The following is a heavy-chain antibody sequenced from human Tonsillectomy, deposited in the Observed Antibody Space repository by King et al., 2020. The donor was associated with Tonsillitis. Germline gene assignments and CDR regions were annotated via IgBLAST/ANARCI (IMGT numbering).Heavy chain of an antibody. CDR1: GFTFSSYG. Sequence: VQLVESGGRVVQPGRSLRLSCAASGFTFSSYGMHWVRQAPGKGLEWVAVISYDGSNKYYADSVKGRFTVSRDNSKNTLYLQMNSLSAEDTAVFYSAKPSAGKQQLVLPYWYVDLWGRGPLDTVSS. CDR2: ISYDGSNK. CDR3: AKPSAGKQQLVLPYWYVDL. J-gene: IGHJ2*01. V-gene: IGHV3-30*18. D-gene: IGHD6-13*01.